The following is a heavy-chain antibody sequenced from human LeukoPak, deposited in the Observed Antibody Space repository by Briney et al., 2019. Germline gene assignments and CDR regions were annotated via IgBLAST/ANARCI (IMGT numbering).Heavy chain of an antibody. CDR3: ARARSSSWYAFRSNWFDP. CDR1: GFTVSSNY. D-gene: IGHD6-13*01. V-gene: IGHV3-53*01. CDR2: IYSGGST. Sequence: PGGSLRLSCAASGFTVSSNYMSWVRQAPGKGLEWVSVIYSGGSTYFADSVKGRFTISRDYSKNTLYLQINSLRAEDTAVYYCARARSSSWYAFRSNWFDPWGQGTLVTVSS. J-gene: IGHJ5*02.